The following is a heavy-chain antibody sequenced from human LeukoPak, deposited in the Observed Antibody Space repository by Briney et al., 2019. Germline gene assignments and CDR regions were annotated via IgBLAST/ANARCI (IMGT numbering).Heavy chain of an antibody. CDR3: ARVFGYSSGWYRGNAFDI. D-gene: IGHD6-19*01. CDR1: GGSISSYY. CDR2: IYYSGST. Sequence: SETLSLTCTVSGGSISSYYWSRIRQPPGKGLEWIGYIYYSGSTNYNPSLKSRVTISVDTSKNQFSLKLSSVTAADTAVYYCARVFGYSSGWYRGNAFDIWGQGTMVTVSS. J-gene: IGHJ3*02. V-gene: IGHV4-59*01.